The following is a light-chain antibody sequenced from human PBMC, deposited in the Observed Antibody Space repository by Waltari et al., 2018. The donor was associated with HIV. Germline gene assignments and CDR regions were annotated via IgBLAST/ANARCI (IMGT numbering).Light chain of an antibody. J-gene: IGLJ3*02. CDR1: DSNIGSNN. Sequence: QSVVTQPPSASGTPGQRGTISCSGRDSNIGSNNVYWYQDLPGTAPKLLIYKNNQRPSGVPDRFSGSKSDTSASLAISGLRSDDEADYYCSSWDDNLNSLLFGGVTKLTVL. CDR3: SSWDDNLNSLL. V-gene: IGLV1-47*01. CDR2: KNN.